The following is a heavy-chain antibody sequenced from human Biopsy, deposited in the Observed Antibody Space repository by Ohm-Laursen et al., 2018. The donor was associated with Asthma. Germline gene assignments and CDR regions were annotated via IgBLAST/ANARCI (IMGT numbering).Heavy chain of an antibody. CDR2: ISYDGSSI. CDR3: AREGVAGTHIED. V-gene: IGHV3-30-3*01. CDR1: RFTYV. J-gene: IGHJ4*02. Sequence: SLRLSCAASRFTYVMRWVRQAPGKGLEWVAVISYDGSSIYYADSVKGRFTISRDNSKNTLSLQMNSLTAEDTAVYYCAREGVAGTHIEDWGQGTLVTVSS. D-gene: IGHD6-19*01.